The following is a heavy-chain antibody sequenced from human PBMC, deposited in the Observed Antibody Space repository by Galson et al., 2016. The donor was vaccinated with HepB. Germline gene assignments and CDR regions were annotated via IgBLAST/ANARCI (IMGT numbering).Heavy chain of an antibody. D-gene: IGHD4-23*01. CDR1: GFTFSSFT. CDR3: AKGLDYAGHLGAFDY. Sequence: SLRLSCAASGFTFSSFTMPWVRQTPGKNLEWLALISSDGNDQYYTDSVKGRFTISRDNSKNTLSLQMNSLRPADTAVYFCAKGLDYAGHLGAFDYWGQGTLVTVSS. CDR2: ISSDGNDQ. J-gene: IGHJ4*02. V-gene: IGHV3-30*18.